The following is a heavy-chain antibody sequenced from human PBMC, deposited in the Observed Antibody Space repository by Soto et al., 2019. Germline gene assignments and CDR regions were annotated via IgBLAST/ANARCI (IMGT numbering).Heavy chain of an antibody. V-gene: IGHV3-48*03. Sequence: EVQLVESGGGLVQPGGSLRLSCAASGFTFSSFELNWVRQAPGKGLEWISYIDTRGSTIYYADSVKGRFTISRDNAKNSLYLQMNSMSAEDTDVYYCASDGTADCWSGHYTSFDYWGQGTLFTVSS. CDR3: ASDGTADCWSGHYTSFDY. CDR2: IDTRGSTI. CDR1: GFTFSSFE. D-gene: IGHD3-3*01. J-gene: IGHJ4*02.